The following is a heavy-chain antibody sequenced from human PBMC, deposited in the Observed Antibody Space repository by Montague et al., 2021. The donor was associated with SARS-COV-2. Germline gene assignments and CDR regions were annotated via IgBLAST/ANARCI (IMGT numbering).Heavy chain of an antibody. CDR1: GLSLSTSEVG. D-gene: IGHD3-9*01. J-gene: IGHJ5*02. Sequence: PALVKPTQTLTLTCTFSGLSLSTSEVGVGWIRQPPGKAPEFLALXXGDDDNRYKPSLKSRLTITKVTSKNQVVLTMTNVDPVDTATYYCAHFGILRYFDPWGQGTLVTVSS. CDR2: XXGDDDN. V-gene: IGHV2-5*02. CDR3: AHFGILRYFDP.